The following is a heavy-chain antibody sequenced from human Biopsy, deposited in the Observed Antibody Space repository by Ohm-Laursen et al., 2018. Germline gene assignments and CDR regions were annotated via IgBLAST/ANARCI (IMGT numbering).Heavy chain of an antibody. CDR1: GGPIDSYY. D-gene: IGHD3-22*01. J-gene: IGHJ5*02. CDR2: IFYRGST. Sequence: GTLSLTCTVSGGPIDSYYWSWIRQPPGKGLEWIGSIFYRGSTHYKPSLKSRVNISVDTSKNQLSLKLNSVTAADTAVYYCARDYDTSGYYYVSWGQGTLVTVSS. CDR3: ARDYDTSGYYYVS. V-gene: IGHV4-59*04.